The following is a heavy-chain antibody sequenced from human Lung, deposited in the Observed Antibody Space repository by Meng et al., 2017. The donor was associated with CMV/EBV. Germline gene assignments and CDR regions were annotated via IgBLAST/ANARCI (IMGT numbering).Heavy chain of an antibody. Sequence: SVKVSXKASGGTFSSYTFSWVRQVPGQGLEWMGRIIPILGTANYAQRFQGRVTITADKSTGTAYMELNALTSEDTAIYYCAKTFAREWLFMGEYGMDVWGPGTXVNGAS. D-gene: IGHD3-3*01. J-gene: IGHJ6*02. CDR2: IIPILGTA. CDR1: GGTFSSYT. V-gene: IGHV1-69*08. CDR3: AKTFAREWLFMGEYGMDV.